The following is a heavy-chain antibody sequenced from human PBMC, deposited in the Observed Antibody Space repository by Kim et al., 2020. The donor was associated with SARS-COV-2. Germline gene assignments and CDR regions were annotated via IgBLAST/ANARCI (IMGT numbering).Heavy chain of an antibody. CDR3: ARVRAAGSFDY. V-gene: IGHV1-69*04. D-gene: IGHD6-13*01. J-gene: IGHJ4*02. Sequence: ANYDQKFQGRVTITADKSTSTAYMELSSLRSEDTAVYYCARVRAAGSFDYWGQGTLVTVSS. CDR2: A.